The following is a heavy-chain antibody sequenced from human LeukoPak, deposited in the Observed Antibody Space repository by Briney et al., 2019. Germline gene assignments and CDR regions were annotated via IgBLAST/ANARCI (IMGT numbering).Heavy chain of an antibody. V-gene: IGHV3-74*01. Sequence: PGGSLRLSCAASGFNFASSWMHWVRHTPGKGLMWVSRINSGGSGTSYAGSVEGRFTISRDNAKNTLYLQMNNLRAEDTAMYYCASSLGPLTEYWGQGTLVTVSS. CDR3: ASSLGPLTEY. J-gene: IGHJ4*01. CDR2: INSGGSGT. CDR1: GFNFASSW. D-gene: IGHD7-27*01.